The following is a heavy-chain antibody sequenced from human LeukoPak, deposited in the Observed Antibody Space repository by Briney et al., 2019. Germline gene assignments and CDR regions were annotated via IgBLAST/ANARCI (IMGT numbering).Heavy chain of an antibody. D-gene: IGHD5-12*01. V-gene: IGHV4-4*07. CDR1: GGSISSYY. J-gene: IGHJ4*02. CDR3: ARGGGYASPIGY. CDR2: IYTSGST. Sequence: SETLSLTCTVSGGSISSYYWSWIRQPAGKGVVWIGRIYTSGSTNYNPSLKSRVTMSVDTSKNRFSLKLSSVTAADTAVYYCARGGGYASPIGYWGQGALVTVSS.